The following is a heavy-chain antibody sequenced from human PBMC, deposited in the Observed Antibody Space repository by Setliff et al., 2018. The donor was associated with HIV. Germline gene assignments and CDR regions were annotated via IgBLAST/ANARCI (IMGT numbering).Heavy chain of an antibody. V-gene: IGHV4-4*09. CDR1: GGSISSYY. Sequence: TLSLTCTVSGGSISSYYWSWIRQPPGKGLEWIGYIYTSGSTSYNPSLKRRVTISVDTSKNQFSLKLSSVTAADTAVYYCARHSPSDYWGQGTLVTVSS. CDR3: ARHSPSDY. CDR2: IYTSGST. J-gene: IGHJ4*02.